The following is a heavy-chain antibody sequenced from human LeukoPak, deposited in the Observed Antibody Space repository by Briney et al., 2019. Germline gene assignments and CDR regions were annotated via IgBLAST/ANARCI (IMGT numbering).Heavy chain of an antibody. CDR1: GFTFSSYA. V-gene: IGHV3-23*01. J-gene: IGHJ1*01. CDR2: ISGSGGST. D-gene: IGHD3-22*01. Sequence: PGGSLRLSCAASGFTFSSYAMSWVRQAPGKGLEWVSAISGSGGSTYYADSVRGRFTISRDNSKNTLYLQMNSLRAEDTAVYYFAKDKSRYDSSGYYYVSGYFQHWGQGTLVTVSS. CDR3: AKDKSRYDSSGYYYVSGYFQH.